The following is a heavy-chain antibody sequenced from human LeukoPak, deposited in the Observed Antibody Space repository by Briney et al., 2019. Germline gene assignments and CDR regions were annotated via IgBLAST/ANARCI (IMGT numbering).Heavy chain of an antibody. V-gene: IGHV1-46*01. Sequence: ASVKVSCKASGYTFTSYYMHWVRQAPGQGLEWMGIINPSGGSTSYAQKFQGRVTMTRDMSTSTVYMELSSLRSEDTAVYYCARGRLGTHYYYYYYMDVWGKGTTVTVSS. CDR2: INPSGGST. J-gene: IGHJ6*03. CDR1: GYTFTSYY. CDR3: ARGRLGTHYYYYYYMDV. D-gene: IGHD6-19*01.